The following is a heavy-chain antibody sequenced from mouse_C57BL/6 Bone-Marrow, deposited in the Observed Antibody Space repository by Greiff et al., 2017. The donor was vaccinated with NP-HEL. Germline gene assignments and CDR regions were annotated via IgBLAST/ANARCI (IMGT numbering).Heavy chain of an antibody. Sequence: QVQLQQSGAELVRPGTSVKMSCKASGYTFTNYWIGWAKQRPGHGLEWIGDIYPGGGYTNYNEKFKGKATLTADKSSSTAYMQFSSLTSEDSAIYYCASSSGYGNHYYAMDYGGQGTSVTVSS. J-gene: IGHJ4*01. CDR1: GYTFTNYW. CDR2: IYPGGGYT. V-gene: IGHV1-63*01. D-gene: IGHD2-1*01. CDR3: ASSSGYGNHYYAMDY.